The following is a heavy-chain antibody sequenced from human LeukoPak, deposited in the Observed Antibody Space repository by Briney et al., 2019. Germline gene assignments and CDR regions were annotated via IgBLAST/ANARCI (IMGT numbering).Heavy chain of an antibody. V-gene: IGHV1-69*05. Sequence: ASVKVSCKASGGTFTSYAISWVRQAPGQGVGWRGRIIPIFGTANYAQKFQGRVTITTDESTSTAYMDLSSLRSEDTAVYYCARTVVGATTDDAFDIWGQGTMVTVSS. CDR2: IIPIFGTA. J-gene: IGHJ3*02. CDR1: GGTFTSYA. D-gene: IGHD1-26*01. CDR3: ARTVVGATTDDAFDI.